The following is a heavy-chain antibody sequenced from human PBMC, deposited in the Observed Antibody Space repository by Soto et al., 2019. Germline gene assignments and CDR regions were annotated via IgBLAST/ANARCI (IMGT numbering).Heavy chain of an antibody. CDR3: ATGPAIVFVPAAINYYYRMDV. D-gene: IGHD2-2*01. Sequence: QVQLVESGGGVVQPGRSLRLSCAASGFTFSSYGMHWVRQAPGKGLEWVAVISYDGSNKYYADSVKGRFTISRDNSKNTLYLQMNSLRAEDTAGYYCATGPAIVFVPAAINYYYRMDVWGQGTTVTVCS. CDR2: ISYDGSNK. V-gene: IGHV3-30*03. J-gene: IGHJ6*02. CDR1: GFTFSSYG.